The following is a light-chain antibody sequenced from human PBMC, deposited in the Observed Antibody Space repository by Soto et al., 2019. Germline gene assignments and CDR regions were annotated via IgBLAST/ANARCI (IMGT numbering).Light chain of an antibody. CDR1: QSVSSY. CDR2: DAS. J-gene: IGKJ1*01. V-gene: IGKV3-11*01. CDR3: QQRSNWPPWT. Sequence: EMVLTQSPATLSLSPGERATLSSRASQSVSSYLAWYQQKPGQAPRLLIYDASNRATGIPARFSGSGSGTDFTLTISSLEPEDFAVYYCQQRSNWPPWTFGQGTKVEIK.